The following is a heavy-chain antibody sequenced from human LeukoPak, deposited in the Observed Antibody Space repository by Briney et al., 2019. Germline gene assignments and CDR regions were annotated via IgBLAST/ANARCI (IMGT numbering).Heavy chain of an antibody. CDR1: GFTFSSYG. V-gene: IGHV3-30*02. J-gene: IGHJ4*02. D-gene: IGHD2-2*01. CDR3: AKDRAGYCSSTSCYASYCFDY. CDR2: IRYDGSNK. Sequence: GGSLRLSCAASGFTFSSYGMHWVRQAPGKGLEWVAFIRYDGSNKYYADSVKGRFTISRDNSKNTLYLQMNSLRAEDTAVYYCAKDRAGYCSSTSCYASYCFDYWGQGTLVTVSS.